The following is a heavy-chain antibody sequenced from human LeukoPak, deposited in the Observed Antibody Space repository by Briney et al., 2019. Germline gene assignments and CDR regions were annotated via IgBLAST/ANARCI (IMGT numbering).Heavy chain of an antibody. J-gene: IGHJ6*03. CDR1: GFTFDDYA. V-gene: IGHV3-43D*03. Sequence: GGSLRLSCAASGFTFDDYAMHWVRHAPGRGLEWVSLISWDGGSTYYADSVKGRFTISRDNSKNSLYLQMNSLRAEDTALYYCAKDSGYSGYEAYYYYMDVWGKGTTVTVSS. CDR2: ISWDGGST. CDR3: AKDSGYSGYEAYYYYMDV. D-gene: IGHD5-12*01.